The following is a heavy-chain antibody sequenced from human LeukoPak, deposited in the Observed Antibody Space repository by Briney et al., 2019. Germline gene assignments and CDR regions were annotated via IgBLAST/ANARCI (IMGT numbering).Heavy chain of an antibody. CDR2: IYYSAST. CDR1: GDSISSKNND. J-gene: IGHJ4*02. Sequence: WEPLSLPCTVSGDSISSKNNDWAWIRQPRGKGLQWIVSIYYSASTYYKSPLTNRVTISANTSKNQFSLKLNSVTAADTAVYYCARQVGGSARVIDFWGQGTLVTVSS. D-gene: IGHD1-26*01. CDR3: ARQVGGSARVIDF. V-gene: IGHV4-39*01.